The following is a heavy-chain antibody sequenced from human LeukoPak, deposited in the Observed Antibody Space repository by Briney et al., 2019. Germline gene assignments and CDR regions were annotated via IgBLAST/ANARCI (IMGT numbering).Heavy chain of an antibody. CDR1: GFTFSSYE. CDR2: IKKDGSEK. V-gene: IGHV3-7*03. Sequence: PGGSLRLSCAASGFTFSSYEMNWVRQAPGKGLEWVANIKKDGSEKYYVDSVKGRFTISRDNAKNSLYLQMNSLRADDTAVYYCARDLPPDYWGQGTLVTVSS. J-gene: IGHJ4*02. CDR3: ARDLPPDY.